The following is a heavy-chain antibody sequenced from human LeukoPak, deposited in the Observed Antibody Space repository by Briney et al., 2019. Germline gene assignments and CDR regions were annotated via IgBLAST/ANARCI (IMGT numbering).Heavy chain of an antibody. CDR2: ISWNSGSI. J-gene: IGHJ6*02. CDR1: GFTFDDYA. Sequence: GGSLRLSCAASGFTFDDYAMHWVRQAPGKGLGWVSGISWNSGSIGYADSVKGRFTISRDNAKNSLYLQMNSLRAEDTALYYCAKDIGVYPNYGMDVWGQGTMVTVSS. V-gene: IGHV3-9*01. CDR3: AKDIGVYPNYGMDV.